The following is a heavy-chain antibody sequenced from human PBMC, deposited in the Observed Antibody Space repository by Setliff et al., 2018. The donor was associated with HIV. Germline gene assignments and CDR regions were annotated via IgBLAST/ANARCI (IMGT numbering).Heavy chain of an antibody. D-gene: IGHD3-22*01. V-gene: IGHV3-15*01. CDR2: IKSKTNGGTT. CDR3: TTDLSAPLTFFSDSSRFV. CDR1: GFTFSDAW. J-gene: IGHJ4*02. Sequence: GGSLRLSCTASGFTFSDAWMTWVCQAPGKGLEWVGRIKSKTNGGTTDFSAPVKGRFTISRDDSENTLYLQMNNLKAEDTAVYYCTTDLSAPLTFFSDSSRFVWGQGTLVTVSS.